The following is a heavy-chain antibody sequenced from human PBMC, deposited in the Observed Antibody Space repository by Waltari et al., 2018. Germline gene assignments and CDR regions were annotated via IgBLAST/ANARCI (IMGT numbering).Heavy chain of an antibody. Sequence: QVQLVQSGPEMKRPGSSVTVSCKASGGTFGNYAIPWVRQAPGQGLEWMGGIVPAFATTNYAQDFQGRVTFSADESTTTAYMGLSSLRSEDTAVYYCAGQSDYGNYRPEFDYWGQGTLVTVSS. CDR2: IVPAFATT. J-gene: IGHJ4*02. CDR1: GGTFGNYA. D-gene: IGHD4-17*01. CDR3: AGQSDYGNYRPEFDY. V-gene: IGHV1-69*01.